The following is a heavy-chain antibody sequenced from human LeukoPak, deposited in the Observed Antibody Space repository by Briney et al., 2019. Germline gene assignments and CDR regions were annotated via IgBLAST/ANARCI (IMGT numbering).Heavy chain of an antibody. V-gene: IGHV3-33*01. CDR3: ARGARSAVDY. J-gene: IGHJ4*02. Sequence: PGGSLRLSCAASGFTFSSYGMHWVRRAPGKGLEWVAVIWYDGSNKYYADSVKGRFTISRDNSKNTLYLQMNSLRAEDTAVYYCARGARSAVDYWGQGTLVTVSS. CDR1: GFTFSSYG. CDR2: IWYDGSNK. D-gene: IGHD6-19*01.